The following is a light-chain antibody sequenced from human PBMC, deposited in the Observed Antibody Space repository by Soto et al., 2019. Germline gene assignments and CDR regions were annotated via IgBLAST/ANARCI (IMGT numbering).Light chain of an antibody. J-gene: IGLJ1*01. CDR2: KGT. V-gene: IGLV2-23*01. CDR1: SSDVGAYNS. Sequence: QSVLAQPASVSGSPGQSITISCTGTSSDVGAYNSDSWYQQHPHRAPQVIIYKGTQLPSVVSNRFSGSTSGNAASLTISALQADDEADYFWCSSAPESTYVFGTGTRSPS. CDR3: CSSAPESTYV.